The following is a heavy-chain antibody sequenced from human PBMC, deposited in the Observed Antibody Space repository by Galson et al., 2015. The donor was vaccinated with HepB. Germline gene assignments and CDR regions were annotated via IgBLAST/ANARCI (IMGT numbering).Heavy chain of an antibody. CDR3: ARISGDTFDI. CDR2: IVVGRGYT. D-gene: IGHD3-10*01. J-gene: IGHJ3*02. CDR1: GFTFTSSA. Sequence: SVKVSCKASGFTFTSSAVQWVRQARGQRLEWMGWIVVGRGYTNYAQKFQERVTMSVDTSKNHFSLKLSSVTPADTAMYFCARISGDTFDIWGQGTMVTVSS. V-gene: IGHV1-58*01.